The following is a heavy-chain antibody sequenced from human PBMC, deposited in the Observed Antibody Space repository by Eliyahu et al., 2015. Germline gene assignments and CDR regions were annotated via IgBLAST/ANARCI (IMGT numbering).Heavy chain of an antibody. D-gene: IGHD6-13*01. CDR3: ARDVAAAGTEDYYYYYGMDV. Sequence: GGASTILSSSSYIHYAHSLKRRPPISRDNAKNSLYLQMNSLRAEDTAVYYCARDVAAAGTEDYYYYYGMDVWGQGTTVTVSS. CDR2: ILSSSSYI. J-gene: IGHJ6*02. V-gene: IGHV3-21*01.